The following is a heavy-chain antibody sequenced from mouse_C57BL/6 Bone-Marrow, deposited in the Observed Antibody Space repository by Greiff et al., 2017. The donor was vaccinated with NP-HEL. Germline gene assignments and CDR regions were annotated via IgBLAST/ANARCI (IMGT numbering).Heavy chain of an antibody. CDR2: IYPRDGST. CDR3: AREWYFDV. Sequence: VKLMESGPELVKPGASVKLSCKASGYTFTSYDINWVKQRPGQGLEWIGWIYPRDGSTKYNEKFKGKATLTVDTSSSTAYMELHSLTTEDSAVYFGAREWYFDVWGTGTTVTVSS. J-gene: IGHJ1*03. CDR1: GYTFTSYD. V-gene: IGHV1-85*01.